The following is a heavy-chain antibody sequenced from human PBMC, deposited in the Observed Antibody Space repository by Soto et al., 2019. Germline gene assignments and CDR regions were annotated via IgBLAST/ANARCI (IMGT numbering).Heavy chain of an antibody. CDR1: GDSIISSKW. J-gene: IGHJ4*02. D-gene: IGHD3-9*01. V-gene: IGHV4-4*02. CDR3: ASAHQYYEIGTSNHLTY. Sequence: QVQLQESGPGLVKPSGTLSLTCTVSGDSIISSKWWCLVRPPGGEGVGWIGEIPHSGSTNYNPSLNRPSTVAADKSKNQFPINPSSLTAAYPPVYYWASAHQYYEIGTSNHLTYWARGTLVT. CDR2: IPHSGST.